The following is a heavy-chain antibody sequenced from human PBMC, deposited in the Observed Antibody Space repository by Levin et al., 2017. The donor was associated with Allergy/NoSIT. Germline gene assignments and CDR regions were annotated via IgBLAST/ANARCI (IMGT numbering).Heavy chain of an antibody. CDR1: GFTFDDYA. CDR2: ISWNSGSI. Sequence: GGSLRLSCAASGFTFDDYAMHWVRQAPGKGLEWVSGISWNSGSIGYADSVKGRFTISRDNAKNSLYLQMNSLRAEDTALYYCAKSSDYGDSKWVFDIWGQGTMVTVSS. V-gene: IGHV3-9*01. J-gene: IGHJ3*02. CDR3: AKSSDYGDSKWVFDI. D-gene: IGHD4-17*01.